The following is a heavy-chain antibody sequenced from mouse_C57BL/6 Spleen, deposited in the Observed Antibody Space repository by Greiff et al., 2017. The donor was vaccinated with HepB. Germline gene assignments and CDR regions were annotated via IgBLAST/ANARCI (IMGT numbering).Heavy chain of an antibody. CDR3: ARQNWDVSDY. CDR2: ISSGSSTI. V-gene: IGHV5-17*01. D-gene: IGHD4-1*01. Sequence: EVHLVESGGGLVKPGGSLKLSCAASGFTFSDYGMHWVRQAPEKGLEWVAYISSGSSTIYYADTVKGRFTISRDNAKNTLFLQMTSLRSEDTAMYYCARQNWDVSDYWGQGTTLTVSS. J-gene: IGHJ2*01. CDR1: GFTFSDYG.